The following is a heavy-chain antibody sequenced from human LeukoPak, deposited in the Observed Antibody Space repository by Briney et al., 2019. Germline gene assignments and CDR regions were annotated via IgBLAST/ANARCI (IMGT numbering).Heavy chain of an antibody. CDR2: ISPGGGPT. CDR1: GFPFSSHG. Sequence: GGTLRLSCAGSGFPFSSHGMNWVRQALGKGLEWVSGISPGGGPTYYADSVKGRFTISRDDPKNTLYLQMENLRAEDTAVYYCAKDGAWLRFDDWGQGILVTVSS. J-gene: IGHJ4*02. CDR3: AKDGAWLRFDD. D-gene: IGHD5-12*01. V-gene: IGHV3-23*01.